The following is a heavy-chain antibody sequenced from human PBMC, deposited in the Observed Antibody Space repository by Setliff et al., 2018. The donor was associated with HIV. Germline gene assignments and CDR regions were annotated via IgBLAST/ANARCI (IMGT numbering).Heavy chain of an antibody. V-gene: IGHV3-30*07. Sequence: GSLRLSCVASGFTFSTFAMHWVRQAPGKGLEWVSVITYDGSRTYYVDSVKGRFTISRDNAKNSLYLQMNSLRAEDTAVYYCAREDNYDIFTGYLWEYYFDYWGQGTLVTVSS. CDR1: GFTFSTFA. CDR3: AREDNYDIFTGYLWEYYFDY. CDR2: ITYDGSRT. D-gene: IGHD3-9*01. J-gene: IGHJ4*02.